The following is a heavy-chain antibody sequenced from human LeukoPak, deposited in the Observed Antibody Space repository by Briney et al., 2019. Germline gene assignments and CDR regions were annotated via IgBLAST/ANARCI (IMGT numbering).Heavy chain of an antibody. J-gene: IGHJ4*02. CDR2: ISYDGSNK. CDR1: GFTFSSYG. D-gene: IGHD3-10*01. V-gene: IGHV3-30*18. CDR3: ANSGWFGEPMGY. Sequence: PGGSLRLSCAASGFTFSSYGMHWVRQAPGKGLEWVAVISYDGSNKYYADSVKGRFTISRDNSKNTLYLQMNSLRAEDTAVYYCANSGWFGEPMGYWGQGTLVTVSS.